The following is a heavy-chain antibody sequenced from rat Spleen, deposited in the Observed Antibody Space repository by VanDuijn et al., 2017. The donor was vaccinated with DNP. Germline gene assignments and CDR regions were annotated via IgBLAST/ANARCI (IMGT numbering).Heavy chain of an antibody. CDR3: ARSMGA. J-gene: IGHJ3*01. CDR2: ISSGGST. Sequence: QVQLKESGPVLVQASETLSLTCTVSGFSLTDYGVIWVRQSPGKGLEWMGIISSGGSTYYNSALKSRLSISRDTSKSQVFLKMNSLQTEDTAMYFCARSMGAWGQGTLVTVSS. D-gene: IGHD1-7*01. CDR1: GFSLTDYG. V-gene: IGHV2S75*01.